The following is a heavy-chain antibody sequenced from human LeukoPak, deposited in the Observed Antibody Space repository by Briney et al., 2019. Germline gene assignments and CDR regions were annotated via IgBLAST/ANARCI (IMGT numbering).Heavy chain of an antibody. CDR3: ARDGRYAAPARAYYYGMDV. J-gene: IGHJ6*02. D-gene: IGHD3-16*01. CDR1: GFTFSSYG. Sequence: PGGSLRLSCAASGFTFSSYGMHWVRQAPGKGLEWVAVIWYDGSNKYYADSVKGRFTISRDNSKNTLYLQMNSLRAEDTAVYYCARDGRYAAPARAYYYGMDVWGQGTTVTVSS. V-gene: IGHV3-33*01. CDR2: IWYDGSNK.